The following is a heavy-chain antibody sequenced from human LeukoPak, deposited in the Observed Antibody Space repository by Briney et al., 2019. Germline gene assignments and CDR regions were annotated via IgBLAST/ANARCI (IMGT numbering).Heavy chain of an antibody. D-gene: IGHD3-3*01. J-gene: IGHJ4*02. CDR2: IKQDGSEK. V-gene: IGHV3-7*01. CDR1: GFTFSSYW. CDR3: ARGERTYYDFWSGRKGLYYFDY. Sequence: PGGSLRLSCAASGFTFSSYWMSWVRQAPGKGLEWVANIKQDGSEKYYVDSVKGRFTISRDNAKNSLYLQMNSLRAEDTAVYYCARGERTYYDFWSGRKGLYYFDYWGQGTLVTVFS.